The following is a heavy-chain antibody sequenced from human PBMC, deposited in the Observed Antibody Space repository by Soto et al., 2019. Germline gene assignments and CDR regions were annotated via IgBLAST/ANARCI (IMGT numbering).Heavy chain of an antibody. V-gene: IGHV1-69*02. Sequence: QVQLVQSGAEVKKPGSSVKVSCKASGGTFSSYSITWVRQAPGQGLEWMGRIIPILGITNYAQNVQGRVTITADKSTSTAYMELSSLRSEDTAVYYCARPGLTGYYGMDVWGQGTTVTVSS. D-gene: IGHD3-9*01. CDR3: ARPGLTGYYGMDV. J-gene: IGHJ6*02. CDR1: GGTFSSYS. CDR2: IIPILGIT.